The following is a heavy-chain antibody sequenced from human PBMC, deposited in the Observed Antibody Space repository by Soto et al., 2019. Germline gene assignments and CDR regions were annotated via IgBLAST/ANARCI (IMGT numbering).Heavy chain of an antibody. D-gene: IGHD3-3*01. Sequence: GGSLRLSCAASGFTLSNYGFHWVRQAPGKGLEGVAYTWYDGSNKYYADSVKGRFTISRDNSKNTLYMQMNSLRAEDTAVYYCARDLSSSGYFSSDVWGQGTTVTVSS. CDR1: GFTLSNYG. CDR2: TWYDGSNK. V-gene: IGHV3-33*01. J-gene: IGHJ6*02. CDR3: ARDLSSSGYFSSDV.